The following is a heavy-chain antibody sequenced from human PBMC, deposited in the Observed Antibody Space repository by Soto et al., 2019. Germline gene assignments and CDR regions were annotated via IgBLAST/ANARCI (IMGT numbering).Heavy chain of an antibody. Sequence: GGSLRLSCVASGFVFSDYAMSWVRQAPGKGLEWVSAISADGSTTYYANSVKGRFTVSRVNSKNTLYLEMNTLRAEDTAIYYCASVPIWCGSSSCYTEGFDSWGQGTRLTVSS. J-gene: IGHJ4*02. V-gene: IGHV3-23*01. D-gene: IGHD2-2*01. CDR3: ASVPIWCGSSSCYTEGFDS. CDR1: GFVFSDYA. CDR2: ISADGSTT.